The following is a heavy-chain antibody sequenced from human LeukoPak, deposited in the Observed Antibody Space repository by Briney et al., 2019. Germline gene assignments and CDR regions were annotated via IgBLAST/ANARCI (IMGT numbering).Heavy chain of an antibody. J-gene: IGHJ4*02. Sequence: SETLSLTCTVSGDSISSYYCSWIRQPPGKGLEWIGYIYYSGRSTYSPSLQSRVTISLDTSKNQFSLKLSSVTAADTAVYYCATSAAGPYYFDSWGQGSLVTVSS. CDR1: GDSISSYY. D-gene: IGHD6-13*01. CDR3: ATSAAGPYYFDS. CDR2: IYYSGRS. V-gene: IGHV4-59*01.